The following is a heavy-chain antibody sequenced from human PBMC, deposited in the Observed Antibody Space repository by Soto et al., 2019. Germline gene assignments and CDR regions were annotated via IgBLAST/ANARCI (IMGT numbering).Heavy chain of an antibody. CDR1: GFTFSSYA. D-gene: IGHD3-10*01. J-gene: IGHJ4*02. CDR2: ISGSGGST. V-gene: IGHV3-23*01. Sequence: GSLRLSCAASGFTFSSYAMSWVRQAPGKGLEWVSAISGSGGSTYYADSVKGRFTISRDNSKNTLYLQMNSLRVEDTAVYYCAISIVGGSGSDYWGQGTLVTVSS. CDR3: AISIVGGSGSDY.